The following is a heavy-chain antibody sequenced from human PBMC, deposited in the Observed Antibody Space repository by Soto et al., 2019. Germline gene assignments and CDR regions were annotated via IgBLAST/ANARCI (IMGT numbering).Heavy chain of an antibody. CDR3: ARDRAAARPPPYYYGMDV. CDR1: GFTFSSYS. J-gene: IGHJ6*02. V-gene: IGHV3-21*01. Sequence: PGGSLRLSCAASGFTFSSYSMNWVRQAPGKGLEWVSSISSSSSYIYYADSVKGRFTISRDNAKNSLYLQMNSLRAEDTAVYYCARDRAAARPPPYYYGMDVWGQGTTVTVSS. D-gene: IGHD6-13*01. CDR2: ISSSSSYI.